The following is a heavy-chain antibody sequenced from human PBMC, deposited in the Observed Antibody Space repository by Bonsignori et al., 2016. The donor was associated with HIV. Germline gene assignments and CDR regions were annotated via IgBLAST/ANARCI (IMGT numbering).Heavy chain of an antibody. J-gene: IGHJ5*02. Sequence: WVRQAPGQGLEWMGLIDPRAGSTGYAQKFQGRVTMTRDTSTNTFYMELNSLTSEDTALYYCARLSFGYHWGQGTLVTVSS. CDR2: IDPRAGST. V-gene: IGHV1-46*01. D-gene: IGHD3-3*01. CDR3: ARLSFGYH.